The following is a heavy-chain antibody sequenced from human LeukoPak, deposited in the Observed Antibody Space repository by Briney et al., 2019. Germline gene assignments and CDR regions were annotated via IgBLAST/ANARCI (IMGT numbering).Heavy chain of an antibody. D-gene: IGHD5-24*01. CDR1: GFTFSSYE. Sequence: GGSLRLSCAASGFTFSSYEMNWVRQAPGKGLEWVSYISSSGSTIYYADSVKGRFTISRDNAKNSLYLQMNSLRAEDTAVYYCANTRGGDGYNFWGQGTLVTVSS. CDR2: ISSSGSTI. V-gene: IGHV3-48*03. CDR3: ANTRGGDGYNF. J-gene: IGHJ4*02.